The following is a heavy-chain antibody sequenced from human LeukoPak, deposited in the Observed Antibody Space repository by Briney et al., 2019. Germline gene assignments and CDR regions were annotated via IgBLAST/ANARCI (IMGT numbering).Heavy chain of an antibody. V-gene: IGHV4-38-2*02. CDR3: ARHKYYEPIDY. J-gene: IGHJ4*02. Sequence: SETLSLTCTVSGYSIRSDYYWGWIRQPPGKGLEWIGSIYHSGSTYYNPSLKSRVTISVDTSKNQFSLKLSSVTAADTAVYYCARHKYYEPIDYWGQGTLVTVSS. CDR2: IYHSGST. D-gene: IGHD3-22*01. CDR1: GYSIRSDYY.